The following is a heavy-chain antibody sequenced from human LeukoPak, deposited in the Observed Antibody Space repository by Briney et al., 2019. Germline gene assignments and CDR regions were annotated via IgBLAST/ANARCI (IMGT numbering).Heavy chain of an antibody. J-gene: IGHJ6*02. CDR1: GGPFSGYY. CDR3: AVSSTSCCDYGMDV. CDR2: INHSGST. D-gene: IGHD2-2*01. Sequence: SETLSLTCAVYGGPFSGYYWSWIRQPPGKGLEWIGEINHSGSTNYDPSLKSRVTISVDTSKNQFSLKLSSVTAADTAVYYCAVSSTSCCDYGMDVWGQGTTVTVSS. V-gene: IGHV4-34*01.